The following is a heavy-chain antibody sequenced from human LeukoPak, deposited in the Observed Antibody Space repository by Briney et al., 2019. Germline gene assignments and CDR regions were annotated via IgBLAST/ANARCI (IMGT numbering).Heavy chain of an antibody. CDR3: AREVVVVVAEDY. J-gene: IGHJ4*02. Sequence: GESLKISCKGSGYTFTGYYMHWVRQAPGQGLEWMGWINPNSGGTNYAQKFQGRVTMTRDTSISTAYMELSRLRSDDTAVYYCAREVVVVVAEDYWGQGTLVTVSS. V-gene: IGHV1-2*02. CDR2: INPNSGGT. D-gene: IGHD2-15*01. CDR1: GYTFTGYY.